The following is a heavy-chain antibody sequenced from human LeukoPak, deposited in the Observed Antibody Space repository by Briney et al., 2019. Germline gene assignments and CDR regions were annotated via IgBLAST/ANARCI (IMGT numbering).Heavy chain of an antibody. V-gene: IGHV3-30*18. CDR1: GFTFSSYG. Sequence: GGSLRLSCAASGFTFSSYGMHWVRQAPGKGLEWVAVISYDGSNKYYADSVKGRFTISRDNSKNTLYLQMNSLRAEDTAVYYCAKDWEHYYDSSGYYYDGYFDYWGQGTLVTV. D-gene: IGHD3-22*01. CDR2: ISYDGSNK. J-gene: IGHJ4*02. CDR3: AKDWEHYYDSSGYYYDGYFDY.